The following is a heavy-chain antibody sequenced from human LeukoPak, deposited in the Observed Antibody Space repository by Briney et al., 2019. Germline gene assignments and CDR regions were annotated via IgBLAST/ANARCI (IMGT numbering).Heavy chain of an antibody. Sequence: GGSLRLSCAASGFTFSTYALTWVRQAPGKGLEWVAGTSYDGINKYYADSVKGRFTISRDNSKNTLYLQMNSLRAEDTAVYYCAMGTYFYGVDVWGQGTTVTVSS. CDR3: AMGTYFYGVDV. CDR1: GFTFSTYA. V-gene: IGHV3-30*03. J-gene: IGHJ6*02. CDR2: TSYDGINK. D-gene: IGHD7-27*01.